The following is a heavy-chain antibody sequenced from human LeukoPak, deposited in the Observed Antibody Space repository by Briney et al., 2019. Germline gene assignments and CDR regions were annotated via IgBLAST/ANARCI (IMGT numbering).Heavy chain of an antibody. CDR3: ASRSSGYSYGTYYYYGMDV. CDR2: IYYSGST. Sequence: PSETLSLTCTVSGGSMSSSYWSWIRQPPGGGLECVGYIYYSGSTTYNPSLKRRVTISVDTSKNQFSLKLSSVTAADTAVYYCASRSSGYSYGTYYYYGMDVWGQGTTVTVSS. V-gene: IGHV4-59*01. D-gene: IGHD5-18*01. J-gene: IGHJ6*02. CDR1: GGSMSSSY.